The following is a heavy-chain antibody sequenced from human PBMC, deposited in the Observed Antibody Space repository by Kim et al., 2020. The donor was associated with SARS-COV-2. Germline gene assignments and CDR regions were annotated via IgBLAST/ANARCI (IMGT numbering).Heavy chain of an antibody. D-gene: IGHD3-3*01. J-gene: IGHJ6*02. CDR3: ANDMVITIFGVPAGMDV. CDR2: ISYDGSNK. Sequence: GGSLRLSCAASGFTFSSYGMHWVRQAPGKGLEWVAVISYDGSNKYYADSVKGRFTISRDNSKNTLYLQMNSLRAEDTAVYYCANDMVITIFGVPAGMDVWGQGTTVTVSS. CDR1: GFTFSSYG. V-gene: IGHV3-30*18.